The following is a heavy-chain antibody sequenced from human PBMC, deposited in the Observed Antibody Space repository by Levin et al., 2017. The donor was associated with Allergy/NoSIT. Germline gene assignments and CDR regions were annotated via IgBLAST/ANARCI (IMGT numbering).Heavy chain of an antibody. CDR2: IRNKANAYTT. J-gene: IGHJ6*02. CDR1: GITFSDHH. CDR3: ALTTQYNYVYYGLDV. D-gene: IGHD4-11*01. V-gene: IGHV3-72*01. Sequence: LSLTCAASGITFSDHHMDWVRQAPGKGLEWVGRIRNKANAYTTEYATSVEGRFVVSRDDSRSSLFLQMNSLNTDDTAVYYCALTTQYNYVYYGLDVWGRGTTVTVSS.